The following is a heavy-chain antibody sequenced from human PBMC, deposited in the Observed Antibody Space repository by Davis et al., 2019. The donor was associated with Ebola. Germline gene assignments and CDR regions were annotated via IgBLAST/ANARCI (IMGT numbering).Heavy chain of an antibody. CDR2: ISGHGDIT. J-gene: IGHJ6*02. V-gene: IGHV3-23*01. Sequence: ESLKISCAASGFALSSHAMSWVRQAPEKGLEWVSAISGHGDITHYADSVKGRFTISRDNSKNTLYLQMNSLSEDTAVYYCAKMTTVTTFGGMDVWGQGTTVTVSS. D-gene: IGHD4-17*01. CDR3: AKMTTVTTFGGMDV. CDR1: GFALSSHA.